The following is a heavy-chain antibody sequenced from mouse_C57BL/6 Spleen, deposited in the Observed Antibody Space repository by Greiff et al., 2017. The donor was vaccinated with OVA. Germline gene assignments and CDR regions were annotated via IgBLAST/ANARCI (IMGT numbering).Heavy chain of an antibody. CDR1: GFNIKDYY. V-gene: IGHV14-2*01. CDR2: IDPEDGET. J-gene: IGHJ4*01. CDR3: ALIYYDYDEAMDY. D-gene: IGHD2-4*01. Sequence: EVMLVESGAELVKPGASVKLSCTASGFNIKDYYMHWVKQRTEQGLEWIGRIDPEDGETKYAPKFQGKATITADTSSNTTYLQLSSLTSEDTSVYYCALIYYDYDEAMDYWGQGTSVTVSS.